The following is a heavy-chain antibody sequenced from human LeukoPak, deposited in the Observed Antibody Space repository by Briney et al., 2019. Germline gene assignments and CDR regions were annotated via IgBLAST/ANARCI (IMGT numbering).Heavy chain of an antibody. CDR2: IYYSGTT. D-gene: IGHD2/OR15-2a*01. Sequence: SETLSLTCTVSGGSISISSDYWGWIRQPPGKGLEWIGDIYYSGTTNYNPSLKSRVTMSVDTSKNQFSLKLNSATAANTAVYYCARRLSTRSYYLDDWGQGTLVTVSS. CDR3: ARRLSTRSYYLDD. J-gene: IGHJ4*02. CDR1: GGSISISSDY. V-gene: IGHV4-39*01.